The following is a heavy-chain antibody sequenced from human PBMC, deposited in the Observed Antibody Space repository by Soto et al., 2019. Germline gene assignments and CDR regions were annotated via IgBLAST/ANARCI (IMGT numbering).Heavy chain of an antibody. D-gene: IGHD2-21*02. V-gene: IGHV4-39*01. CDR1: GGSISSSSYF. CDR3: ARHPSDFWFDP. J-gene: IGHJ5*02. CDR2: IYYSGST. Sequence: ETLSLTCSVSGGSISSSSYFWGWIRQPPGKGLEWIGSIYYSGSTYYNPSLKSRVTVSVDTSKNQFSLKLSSVTAADTAVYYCARHPSDFWFDPWGQGTLVTVS.